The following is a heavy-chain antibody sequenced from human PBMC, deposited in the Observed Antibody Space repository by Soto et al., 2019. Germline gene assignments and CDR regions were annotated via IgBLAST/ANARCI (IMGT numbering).Heavy chain of an antibody. V-gene: IGHV4-31*03. D-gene: IGHD3-3*02. Sequence: SVTLSLTCPVAGGNLISGGYYWSWNHQHPGKGLEWIGYIYYSGSTYYNPSLKSRVTISVDTSKNQFSLKLSSVTAADTAVYYCASQKLDVPAFFDYWSQGTLVTAPQ. J-gene: IGHJ4*02. CDR1: GGNLISGGYY. CDR2: IYYSGST. CDR3: ASQKLDVPAFFDY.